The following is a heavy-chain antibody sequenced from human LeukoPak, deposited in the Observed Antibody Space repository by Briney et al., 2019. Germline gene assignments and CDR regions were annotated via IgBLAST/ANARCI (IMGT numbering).Heavy chain of an antibody. V-gene: IGHV4-34*01. CDR3: ARRYYYNLGSFPFDF. Sequence: SETLSLTCAVSGGPFSGYFWSWIRQASGKGLEWIGEIHNSGTTNYNPSLNSRVTISEDTSKNQFYLNLSSVTAADTAVYYCARRYYYNLGSFPFDFWGQGTLVTVSS. CDR1: GGPFSGYF. D-gene: IGHD3-10*01. J-gene: IGHJ4*02. CDR2: IHNSGTT.